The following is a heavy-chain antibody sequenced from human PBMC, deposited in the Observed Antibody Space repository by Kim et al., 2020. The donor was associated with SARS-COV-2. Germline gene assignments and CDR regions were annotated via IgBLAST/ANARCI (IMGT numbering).Heavy chain of an antibody. V-gene: IGHV3-23*05. D-gene: IGHD6-19*01. CDR2: VNNNNNP. CDR1: GFTFSRRA. Sequence: GGSLRLSCAASGFTFSRRAMSWVRQVPGKGLEWIASVNNNNNPYYAGSVKGRFTVSRDITKDTLYLQMTSLRADDTALYYCAKDHPSSGWPTFDSWGQGT. CDR3: AKDHPSSGWPTFDS. J-gene: IGHJ4*02.